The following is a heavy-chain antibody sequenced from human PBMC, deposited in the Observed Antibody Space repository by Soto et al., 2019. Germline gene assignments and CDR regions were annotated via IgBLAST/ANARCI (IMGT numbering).Heavy chain of an antibody. J-gene: IGHJ4*02. CDR3: TRRAPSRAFDF. Sequence: VQLVESGGGLVQPGGSLRLSCVASGFTFSDHNIDWVRQAPGKGLEWVGRTRGKANSYTTDYAASVKGRFTISRDDSKNSAFLQMNSLKTEDTALYYCTRRAPSRAFDFWGQGTPVTVSS. CDR2: TRGKANSYTT. CDR1: GFTFSDHN. V-gene: IGHV3-72*01.